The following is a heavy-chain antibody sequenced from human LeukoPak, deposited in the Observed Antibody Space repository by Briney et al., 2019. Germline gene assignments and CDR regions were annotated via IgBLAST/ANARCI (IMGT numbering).Heavy chain of an antibody. J-gene: IGHJ4*02. Sequence: RTSETLSLTCAVYGGSFSGYYWSWIRQPPGKGLEWIGEINHSGSTNYNPSLKSRVTISVDTSKNQFSLKLSSVTAADTAVYYCARRGLYYYGSGSHFDYWGQGTLVTVSS. CDR1: GGSFSGYY. D-gene: IGHD3-10*01. CDR2: INHSGST. CDR3: ARRGLYYYGSGSHFDY. V-gene: IGHV4-34*01.